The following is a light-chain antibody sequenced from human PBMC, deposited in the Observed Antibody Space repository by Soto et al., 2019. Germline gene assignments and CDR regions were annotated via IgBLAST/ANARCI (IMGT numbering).Light chain of an antibody. J-gene: IGLJ1*01. CDR2: DVS. CDR3: SSYTSSSTYV. V-gene: IGLV2-14*01. CDR1: SSDVGGYNY. Sequence: QSPLTQPACVSGSPGQSITIACTGTSSDVGGYNYVSWYQQYPGKAPRLVISDVSNRPSGVSNRFSGSKSGNSASLTISGLQAEDEADYYCSSYTSSSTYVFGTGTKVTVL.